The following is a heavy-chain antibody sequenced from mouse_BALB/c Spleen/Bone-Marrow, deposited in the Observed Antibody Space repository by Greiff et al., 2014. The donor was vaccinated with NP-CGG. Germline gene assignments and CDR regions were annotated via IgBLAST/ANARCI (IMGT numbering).Heavy chain of an antibody. CDR3: ASYYYGHYFDY. CDR2: IDPANGNT. D-gene: IGHD1-1*01. V-gene: IGHV14-3*02. J-gene: IGHJ2*01. Sequence: EVQLQQSGAELVKPGASVKLSCTASGFNIKDTYMHWVKQRPGQGLEWIGRIDPANGNTKYDPKFQGKATITADTSSNTAYLQLSSLTSEDTAVYYCASYYYGHYFDYWGQGTTLTVSS. CDR1: GFNIKDTY.